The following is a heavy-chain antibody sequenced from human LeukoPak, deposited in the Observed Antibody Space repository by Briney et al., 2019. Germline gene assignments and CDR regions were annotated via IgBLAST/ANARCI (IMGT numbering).Heavy chain of an antibody. J-gene: IGHJ6*03. CDR2: ISSTSSTI. D-gene: IGHD3-10*01. CDR1: GFIFSEYS. V-gene: IGHV3-48*01. CDR3: ARDLVAGSGGMDV. Sequence: GGSLRLSCAASGFIFSEYSMNWVRQAPGKGLEWLSYISSTSSTIFYADSVEGRFTISRDDAKNSLYLQMNSLRAEDTAVYYCARDLVAGSGGMDVWGKGTTVTVSS.